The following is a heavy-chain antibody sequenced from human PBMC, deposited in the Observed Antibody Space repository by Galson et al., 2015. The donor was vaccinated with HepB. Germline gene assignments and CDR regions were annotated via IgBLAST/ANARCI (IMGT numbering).Heavy chain of an antibody. J-gene: IGHJ4*02. V-gene: IGHV1-69*04. CDR2: IIPILGIA. CDR1: GGTFSSYA. CDR3: ARETSRYQYCGGDCSSFDY. Sequence: SVKVSCKASGGTFSSYAISWVRQAPGQGLEWMGRIIPILGIANYAQKFQGRVTITADKSTSTAYMELSSLRSEDTAVYYCARETSRYQYCGGDCSSFDYWGQGTLVTVSS. D-gene: IGHD2-21*02.